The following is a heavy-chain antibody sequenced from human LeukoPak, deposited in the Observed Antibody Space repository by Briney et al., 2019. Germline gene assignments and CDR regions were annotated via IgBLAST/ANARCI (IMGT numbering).Heavy chain of an antibody. D-gene: IGHD3-3*02. CDR2: IYHSGST. J-gene: IGHJ6*03. CDR1: GGSISSSNW. V-gene: IGHV4-4*02. Sequence: SETLSLTCAVSGGSISSSNWWSWVRQPPGKGLEWIGEIYHSGSTNYNPSLKSRVTISVDTSKNQFSLKLSSVTAADTAVYYCAIFSRIYYYYYMDVWGKGTTVTVSS. CDR3: AIFSRIYYYYYMDV.